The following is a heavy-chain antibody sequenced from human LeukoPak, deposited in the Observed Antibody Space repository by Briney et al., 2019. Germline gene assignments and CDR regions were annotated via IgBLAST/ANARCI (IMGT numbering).Heavy chain of an antibody. CDR3: ARDQYYYDSSAPPLY. J-gene: IGHJ4*02. CDR1: GFSFSDYY. Sequence: PGGSLRLSCAASGFSFSDYYMSWIRQAPGKGLEWVSYISSSGNTIYYADPVKGRFTISRDNAKNSLYLQMNSLRAEDTAVYYCARDQYYYDSSAPPLYWGQGTLVTVSS. CDR2: ISSSGNTI. D-gene: IGHD3-22*01. V-gene: IGHV3-11*01.